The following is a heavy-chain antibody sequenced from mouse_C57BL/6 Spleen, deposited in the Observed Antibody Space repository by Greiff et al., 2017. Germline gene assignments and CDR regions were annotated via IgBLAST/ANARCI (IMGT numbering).Heavy chain of an antibody. D-gene: IGHD1-1*01. V-gene: IGHV1-81*01. CDR3: ARRIPITTVVADYAMDY. Sequence: VQLQQSGAELARPGASVKLSCKASGYTFTSYGISWVKQRTGQGLEWIGEIYPRSGNTYYNEKFKGQATLTADKSSSTAYMELRSLTSEDSAVYFCARRIPITTVVADYAMDYWGQGTSVTVSS. J-gene: IGHJ4*01. CDR2: IYPRSGNT. CDR1: GYTFTSYG.